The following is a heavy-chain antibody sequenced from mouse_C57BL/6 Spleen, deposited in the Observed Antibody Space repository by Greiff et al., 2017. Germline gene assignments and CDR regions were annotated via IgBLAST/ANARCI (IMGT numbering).Heavy chain of an antibody. V-gene: IGHV1-69*01. J-gene: IGHJ2*01. CDR1: GYTFTSYW. CDR3: ARDPEGFDY. Sequence: QVQLQQPGAELVMPGASVKLSCKASGYTFTSYWMHWVKQRPGQGLEWIGEIDPSDSYTNYNQKFKGKSTLTVDKSSSTAYMQLSSLTSEDSSVYYCARDPEGFDYWGQGTTLTVSS. CDR2: IDPSDSYT.